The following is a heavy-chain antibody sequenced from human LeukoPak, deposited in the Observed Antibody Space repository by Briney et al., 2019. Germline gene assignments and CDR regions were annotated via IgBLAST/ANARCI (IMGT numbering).Heavy chain of an antibody. D-gene: IGHD3-22*01. V-gene: IGHV3-23*01. CDR1: GFTFSSYA. CDR3: ARYRVVVITNKNYYFDY. Sequence: GGSLRLSCAASGFTFSSYAMSWVRQAPGKGLEWVSAISGSGGSTYYADSVKGRFTISRDNSKNTLYLQMNSLRADDTAVYYCARYRVVVITNKNYYFDYWGQGTLVTVSS. CDR2: ISGSGGST. J-gene: IGHJ4*02.